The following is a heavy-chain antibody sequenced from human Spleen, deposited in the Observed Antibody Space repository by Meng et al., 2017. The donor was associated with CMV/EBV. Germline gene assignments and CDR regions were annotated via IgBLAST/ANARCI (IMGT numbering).Heavy chain of an antibody. J-gene: IGHJ4*02. CDR2: IRYDGSNK. D-gene: IGHD6-6*01. CDR1: GLTFSSYG. V-gene: IGHV3-30*02. Sequence: GGSLRLACAASGLTFSSYGMHWVRQAPGKGLERVAFIRYDGSNKYYADSVKGRFTISRDNSKNTLYLQMNSLRAEDTAVYYCAKDYSSSADYWGQGTLVTVSS. CDR3: AKDYSSSADY.